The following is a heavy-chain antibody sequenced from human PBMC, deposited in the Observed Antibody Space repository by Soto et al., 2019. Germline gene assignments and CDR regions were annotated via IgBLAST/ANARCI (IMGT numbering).Heavy chain of an antibody. D-gene: IGHD2-2*02. Sequence: QVQLVQSGAEVKEPGASVKVSCKASGYTFTSYDINWVRQATGQGLEWMGWMNPNSGNTGYAQKFQGRVTMTRNTSISTAYMELSSLRSEDTAVYYCARTLGYCSSTSCYTSWFDPWGQGTLVTVSS. V-gene: IGHV1-8*01. CDR3: ARTLGYCSSTSCYTSWFDP. CDR1: GYTFTSYD. CDR2: MNPNSGNT. J-gene: IGHJ5*02.